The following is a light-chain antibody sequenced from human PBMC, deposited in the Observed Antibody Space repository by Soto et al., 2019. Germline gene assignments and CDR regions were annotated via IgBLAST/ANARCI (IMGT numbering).Light chain of an antibody. CDR1: QTISSW. J-gene: IGKJ1*01. Sequence: DIQVTQSPSTLSGSVGDRVTITCRASQTISSWLAWYQEKPGKAPNLLIYAASSLQSGVPSRFSGSGSGTDFTLTISSLQSEDFATYYCQPHYITPWTFGQGTKVDIK. V-gene: IGKV1-39*01. CDR2: AAS. CDR3: QPHYITPWT.